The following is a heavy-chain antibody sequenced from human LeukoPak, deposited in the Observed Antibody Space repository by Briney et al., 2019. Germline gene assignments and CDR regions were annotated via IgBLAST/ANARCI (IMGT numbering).Heavy chain of an antibody. V-gene: IGHV1-18*01. CDR1: GYTFTSYG. D-gene: IGHD1/OR15-1a*01. J-gene: IGHJ5*02. Sequence: VASVKVSCKASGYTFTSYGISWVRQAPGQGLEWMGWISAYNGNTNYAQKLQGRVTMTTDTSTSTAYMELRSLRSDDTAVYYCARDRTGTRGFWWFDPWGQGTLVTVSS. CDR2: ISAYNGNT. CDR3: ARDRTGTRGFWWFDP.